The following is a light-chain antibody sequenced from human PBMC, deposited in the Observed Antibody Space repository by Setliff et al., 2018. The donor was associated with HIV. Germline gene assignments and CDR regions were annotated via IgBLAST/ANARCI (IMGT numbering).Light chain of an antibody. J-gene: IGLJ1*01. Sequence: QSVLTQPASVSGSPGQSITITCTGTSSDVGSRYNYVSWYQQHPGKAPKLLIFDVTYRPSGVSNRFSGSKSGNTASLTISGLQDEDEADYYCCSYLSTNNYVFGTGTKV. CDR2: DVT. V-gene: IGLV2-14*03. CDR3: CSYLSTNNYV. CDR1: SSDVGSRYNY.